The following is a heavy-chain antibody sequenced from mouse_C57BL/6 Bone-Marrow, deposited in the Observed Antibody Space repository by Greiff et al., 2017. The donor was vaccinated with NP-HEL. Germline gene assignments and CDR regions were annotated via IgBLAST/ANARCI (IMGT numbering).Heavy chain of an antibody. D-gene: IGHD2-13*01. CDR1: GYTFTSYG. CDR2: IYPRSGNT. CDR3: ARTLYDDYEDWYFDV. V-gene: IGHV1-81*01. Sequence: QVQLQQSGAELARPGASVKLSCKASGYTFTSYGISWVKQRTGPGLEWIGEIYPRSGNTYYNEKFKGKATLTADKSSSTAYMELRSLTSEDSAVYFCARTLYDDYEDWYFDVWGTGTTVTVSS. J-gene: IGHJ1*03.